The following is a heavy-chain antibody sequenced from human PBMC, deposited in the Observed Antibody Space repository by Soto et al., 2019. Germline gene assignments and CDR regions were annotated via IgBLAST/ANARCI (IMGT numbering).Heavy chain of an antibody. V-gene: IGHV1-69*12. CDR2: IIPIFGTA. J-gene: IGHJ5*02. CDR3: ARTSIAARDHWFDP. Sequence: QVQLVQSGAEVKKPGSSVKVSCKASGGTFSSYAISWVRQAPGQGLEWMGGIIPIFGTANYAQKFQGRVTITADESTSTAYRELISLRSEVTAVEYGARTSIAARDHWFDPWGQGTLVTVSS. CDR1: GGTFSSYA. D-gene: IGHD6-6*01.